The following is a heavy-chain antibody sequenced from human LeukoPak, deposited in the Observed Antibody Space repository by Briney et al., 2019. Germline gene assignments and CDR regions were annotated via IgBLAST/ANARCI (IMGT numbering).Heavy chain of an antibody. CDR3: AKPPKYSFGCNSFDY. CDR2: ISDSGGST. J-gene: IGHJ4*02. D-gene: IGHD5-18*01. Sequence: GGSLRLSCAASGFTFSSYAMSWVRQAPGKGLEWVSAISDSGGSTYYADSVKGRFTISRDNSKNTLFLQMNSLRAEDTAVYYCAKPPKYSFGCNSFDYWGQGTLVTVSS. CDR1: GFTFSSYA. V-gene: IGHV3-23*01.